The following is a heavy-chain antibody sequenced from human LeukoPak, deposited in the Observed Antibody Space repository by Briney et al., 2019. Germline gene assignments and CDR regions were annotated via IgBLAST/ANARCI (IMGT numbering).Heavy chain of an antibody. CDR2: ISGGGETT. Sequence: GDSLRVSCATSGFDFGGACGMGWVRQAPEKGLEWVSTISGGGETTHYADSVKGRLTISRDNARNTLYLQIDRLRPEDTAIYYCVREAGCGWPLDYWGRGTLVTVSS. V-gene: IGHV3-23*01. CDR1: GFDFGGACG. CDR3: VREAGCGWPLDY. J-gene: IGHJ4*02. D-gene: IGHD6-19*01.